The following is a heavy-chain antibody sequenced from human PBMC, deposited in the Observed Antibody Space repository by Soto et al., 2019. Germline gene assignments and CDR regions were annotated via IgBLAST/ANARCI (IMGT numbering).Heavy chain of an antibody. V-gene: IGHV2-5*02. CDR1: GFSLSSTRMA. D-gene: IGHD6-19*01. CDR3: AHIVVAGLGYYFDY. J-gene: IGHJ4*02. Sequence: QITLKESGPTLVKPTQTLTLTCTFSGFSLSSTRMAVGWIRQPPGKALEWLALIYWDDDKRYSPFLKSRLTLTKDTSKNQVVLTMSNMDPVDKARYYCAHIVVAGLGYYFDYWGQGTLVTVSS. CDR2: IYWDDDK.